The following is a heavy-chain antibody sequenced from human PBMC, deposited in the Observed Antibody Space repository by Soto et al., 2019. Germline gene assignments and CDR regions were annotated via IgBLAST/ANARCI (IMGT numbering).Heavy chain of an antibody. V-gene: IGHV3-66*01. D-gene: IGHD4-17*01. CDR1: GFTVSSNY. CDR3: ARATVTSALYF. J-gene: IGHJ4*02. Sequence: EVQLVESGGGLVQPGGSLRLSCAASGFTVSSNYMNWVRQAPGKGLEWVSVIYSGGTTSYTDSVKGRFTIYRDDSKNTLYLQMNSLRAEDTAVYYCARATVTSALYFWGQGTLVSVSS. CDR2: IYSGGTT.